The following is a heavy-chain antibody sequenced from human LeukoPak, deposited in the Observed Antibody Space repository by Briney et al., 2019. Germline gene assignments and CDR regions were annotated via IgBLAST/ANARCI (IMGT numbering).Heavy chain of an antibody. CDR1: GFTFSSYS. J-gene: IGHJ4*02. D-gene: IGHD3-10*01. V-gene: IGHV3-48*01. CDR3: ARDLYYYGSGSNHDY. Sequence: GGSLRLSCAASGFTFSSYSMNWVRQAPGKGLEWVSYISSSSSTIYYADSVKGRFTISTDNAKNSLYLQMNSLRAEDTAVYYCARDLYYYGSGSNHDYWGQGTLVTVSS. CDR2: ISSSSSTI.